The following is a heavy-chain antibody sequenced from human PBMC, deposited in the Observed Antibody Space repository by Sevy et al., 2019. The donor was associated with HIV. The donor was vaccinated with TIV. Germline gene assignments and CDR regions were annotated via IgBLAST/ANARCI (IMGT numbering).Heavy chain of an antibody. J-gene: IGHJ4*02. V-gene: IGHV3-21*01. CDR3: AREGSGRY. D-gene: IGHD3-10*01. CDR2: ISSGSNYI. CDR1: GFTFNKYN. Sequence: GGSLRLSCAASGFTFNKYNMIWVRQAPGKGLEWASFISSGSNYIYYADSVRGRFTTSRDNAKNSLYLQMNTLRAEDTAVYYCAREGSGRYWGQGTLVTVSS.